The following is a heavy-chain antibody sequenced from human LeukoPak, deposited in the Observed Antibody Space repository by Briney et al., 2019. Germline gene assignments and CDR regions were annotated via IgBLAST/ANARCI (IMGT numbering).Heavy chain of an antibody. J-gene: IGHJ4*02. D-gene: IGHD1-26*01. CDR3: ARQRIVGAIDY. Sequence: SETLSLTCTVSGGSISSSSYYWGWLRQPPGKGLEWIGSIYYSGSTYYNPSLKSQVTISVDTSKNQFSLKLSSVTAADTAVYYCARQRIVGAIDYWGQGTLVTVSS. CDR2: IYYSGST. CDR1: GGSISSSSYY. V-gene: IGHV4-39*01.